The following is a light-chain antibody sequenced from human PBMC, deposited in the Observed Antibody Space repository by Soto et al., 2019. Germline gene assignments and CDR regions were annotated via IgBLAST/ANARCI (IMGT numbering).Light chain of an antibody. CDR3: QHYADWPLK. CDR1: QSVGSN. Sequence: IVMPHSPGTLSVSPGERATLSFRASQSVGSNLAWYQQKPGQAPRLLIHGASTRATGIAARFSGSGSGTEFTLTINSLQSEDFAVYYCQHYADWPLKIGQGTKVDIK. V-gene: IGKV3-15*01. J-gene: IGKJ1*01. CDR2: GAS.